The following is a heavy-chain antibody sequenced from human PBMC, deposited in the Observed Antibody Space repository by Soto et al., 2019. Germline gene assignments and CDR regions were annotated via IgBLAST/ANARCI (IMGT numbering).Heavy chain of an antibody. J-gene: IGHJ4*02. CDR1: GYTFTLFG. CDR3: ARGGQYRYFDY. D-gene: IGHD2-2*02. V-gene: IGHV1-18*01. Sequence: QVQLVQSGAEVKKPGASVKVSCTTSGYTFTLFGITWVRQAPGHGLEWMGWISPYNGDTKYAEKLEGRVTLTPATSTDTAYMELTSLTSDDTAEYYCARGGQYRYFDYWGQGTLVTVSS. CDR2: ISPYNGDT.